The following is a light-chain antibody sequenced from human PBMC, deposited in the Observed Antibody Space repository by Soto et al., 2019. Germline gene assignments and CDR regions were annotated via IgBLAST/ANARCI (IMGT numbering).Light chain of an antibody. V-gene: IGKV1-5*01. CDR2: DAS. J-gene: IGKJ1*01. Sequence: DIQMNQSPSTLSASVGDRVTITCRASQSISSWLAWYQQKPGKAPKLLIYDASSLQSGVPSRFSGSGSGTEFTLTISSLQPDDFATYYCQQFHSYSWTFGQGTKVDI. CDR3: QQFHSYSWT. CDR1: QSISSW.